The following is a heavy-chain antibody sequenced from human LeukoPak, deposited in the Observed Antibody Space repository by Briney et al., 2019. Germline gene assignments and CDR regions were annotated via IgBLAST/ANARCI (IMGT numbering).Heavy chain of an antibody. CDR3: AMGISGYYDSSGYSYYFDY. CDR1: GGTFSSYA. V-gene: IGHV1-69*13. Sequence: SVKVSCKASGGTFSSYAISWVRQAPGQGLEWMGGIIPIFGTANYAQKFQGRVTITADESTSTAYMELSSLRSEDTAVYYCAMGISGYYDSSGYSYYFDYWGQGTLVTVSS. D-gene: IGHD3-22*01. CDR2: IIPIFGTA. J-gene: IGHJ4*02.